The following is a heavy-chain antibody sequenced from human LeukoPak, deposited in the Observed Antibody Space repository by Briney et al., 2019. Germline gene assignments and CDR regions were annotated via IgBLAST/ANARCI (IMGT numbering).Heavy chain of an antibody. J-gene: IGHJ3*02. D-gene: IGHD4-11*01. CDR1: GFTFSSYN. CDR3: ARERLPHDAFDI. CDR2: ISSSSSYI. V-gene: IGHV3-21*01. Sequence: GGSLRLSCAASGFTFSSYNMHWVRQAPGKGLEWVSSISSSSSYIYYADSVKGRFTISRDNSKNTLYLQMNSLRAEDTAVYYCARERLPHDAFDIWGQGTMVTVSS.